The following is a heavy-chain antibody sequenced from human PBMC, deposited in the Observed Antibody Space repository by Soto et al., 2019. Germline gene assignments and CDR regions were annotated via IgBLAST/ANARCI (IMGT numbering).Heavy chain of an antibody. J-gene: IGHJ6*02. D-gene: IGHD2-15*01. CDR2: IIPIFGTA. CDR1: GGTFSSYA. Sequence: QVQLVQSGAEVKKPGSSVKVSCKASGGTFSSYAISWVRQAPGQGLEWMGGIIPIFGTANYAQKFQGRVTVTADESTRTAYMELSSLRSEDTAVYYCATRIYCSGGSCYSGLGYYYYYGMDVWGQGTTVTVSS. CDR3: ATRIYCSGGSCYSGLGYYYYYGMDV. V-gene: IGHV1-69*12.